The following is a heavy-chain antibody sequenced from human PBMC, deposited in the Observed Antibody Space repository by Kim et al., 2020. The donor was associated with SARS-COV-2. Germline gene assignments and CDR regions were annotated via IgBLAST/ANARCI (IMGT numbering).Heavy chain of an antibody. J-gene: IGHJ6*02. V-gene: IGHV1-69*13. CDR2: IIPIFGTA. D-gene: IGHD2-21*02. Sequence: SVKVSCKASGGTFSSYAISWVRQAPGQGLEWMGGIIPIFGTANYAQKFQGRVTITADESTSTAYMELSSLRSEDTAVYYCATSHIVVVTAILWYYYGMDVWGQGTTVTVSS. CDR1: GGTFSSYA. CDR3: ATSHIVVVTAILWYYYGMDV.